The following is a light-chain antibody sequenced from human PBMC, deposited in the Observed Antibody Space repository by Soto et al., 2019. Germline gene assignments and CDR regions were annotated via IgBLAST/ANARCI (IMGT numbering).Light chain of an antibody. Sequence: VLTQSPGTLSLSPGERATLSCRAGQSVSSRYLAWYQQKPGQAPRLLIYATYTRATGIPDRFSGSGSGTDFTLTISRLQPEDFAVYYCQQYGPSPLYTFGQGTKLEIK. CDR2: ATY. V-gene: IGKV3-20*01. J-gene: IGKJ2*01. CDR1: QSVSSRY. CDR3: QQYGPSPLYT.